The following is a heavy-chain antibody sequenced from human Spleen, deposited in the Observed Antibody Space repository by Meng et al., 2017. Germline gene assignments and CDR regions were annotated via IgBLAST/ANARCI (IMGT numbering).Heavy chain of an antibody. CDR1: GGSISTSGYY. CDR2: IGHSVFP. CDR3: VRSSAWVRTGFDP. Sequence: QPQLQESGAGLVKPSEALSLTCSVSGGSISTSGYYWGWIRQPPGKGLEWIGSIGHSVFPYYTPSVKSRVTLSIDTSESQFSLKLTSVTAADTAVYFCVRSSAWVRTGFDPWGQGTLVTVSS. V-gene: IGHV4-39*01. D-gene: IGHD3-22*01. J-gene: IGHJ5*02.